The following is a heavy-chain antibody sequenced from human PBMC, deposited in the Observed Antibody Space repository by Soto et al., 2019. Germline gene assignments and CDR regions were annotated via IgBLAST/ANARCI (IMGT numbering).Heavy chain of an antibody. CDR2: IYHSGST. V-gene: IGHV4-38-2*02. CDR3: ARDEFYDSGSYGYVLY. CDR1: SYSISSGYY. D-gene: IGHD3-10*01. Sequence: SETLSLTCAVSSYSISSGYYWGWIRQPQGKGLEWIGSIYHSGSTYYNPSLKSRVTISVDTSKNQFSLKLSSVTAADTAVYYCARDEFYDSGSYGYVLYWGQGTLVTVSS. J-gene: IGHJ4*02.